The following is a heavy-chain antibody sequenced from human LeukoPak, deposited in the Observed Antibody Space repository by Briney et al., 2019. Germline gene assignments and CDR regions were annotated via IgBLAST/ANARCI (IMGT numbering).Heavy chain of an antibody. CDR2: IGGRDGST. D-gene: IGHD2-2*01. CDR1: GFTFSSYG. CDR3: TTRPAAPFDY. Sequence: GGSLRLSCAASGFTFSSYGMSWVRQAPGKGLEWVSAIGGRDGSTYYADSVKGRFTISRDNSKNTLYVQMNSLRAEDTAVYYCTTRPAAPFDYWGQGTLVTVSS. J-gene: IGHJ4*02. V-gene: IGHV3-23*01.